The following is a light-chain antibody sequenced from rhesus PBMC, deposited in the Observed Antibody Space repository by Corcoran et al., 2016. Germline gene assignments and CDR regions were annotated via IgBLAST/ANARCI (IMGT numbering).Light chain of an antibody. J-gene: IGKJ2*01. Sequence: DVVMTQSPLSLPITPGQPASISSRSSQSLLHSDGKTYLNWLHQKPGQPPRRLVYQVSNRESGVPDRFSGSGAGTDFTLTISRMEAEDVGVYYCMQGTHLPSFGQGTKVEIK. CDR1: QSLLHSDGKTY. CDR3: MQGTHLPS. CDR2: QVS. V-gene: IGKV2S8*01.